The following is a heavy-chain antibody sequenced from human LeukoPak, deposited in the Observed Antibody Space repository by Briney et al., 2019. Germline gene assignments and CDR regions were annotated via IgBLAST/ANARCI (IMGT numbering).Heavy chain of an antibody. CDR1: GFTFSDSY. J-gene: IGHJ4*02. Sequence: PGGSLRLSCAASGFTFSDSYMSWIRQPPGKGLEWVSYISTSGSTIYYADSVKGRFTISRDNAKNSLYLQMNSLRAEDTAVYYCARAMAMIRDYWGQGTLVTVSS. V-gene: IGHV3-11*01. CDR2: ISTSGSTI. CDR3: ARAMAMIRDY. D-gene: IGHD5-12*01.